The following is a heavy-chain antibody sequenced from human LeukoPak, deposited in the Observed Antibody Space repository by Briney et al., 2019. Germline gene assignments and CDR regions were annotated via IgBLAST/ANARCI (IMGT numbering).Heavy chain of an antibody. J-gene: IGHJ2*01. CDR3: ARSNYGSGSPGKKSYWYFGL. CDR1: GFTFSSYE. D-gene: IGHD3-10*01. Sequence: PGGSLRLSCAASGFTFSSYEMNWVRQAPGKGLEWISYISNSDTIYYADSVKARFTISRDNAKNSLYLQMNNLRAEDTAVYYCARSNYGSGSPGKKSYWYFGLWGRGTLVPVSS. CDR2: ISNSDTI. V-gene: IGHV3-48*03.